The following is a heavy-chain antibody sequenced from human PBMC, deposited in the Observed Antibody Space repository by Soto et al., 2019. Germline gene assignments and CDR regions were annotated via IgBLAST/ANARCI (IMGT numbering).Heavy chain of an antibody. CDR3: ARSIYGDYGDYYYYYGMDV. V-gene: IGHV4-31*03. Sequence: QVQLQESGPGLVKPSQTLSLTCTVSGGSISSGGYYWSWIRQHPGKGLEWLGYIYYSGSTYYNPSLKSRVTISVVTSKNQFSLKLSSVTAADTAVYYCARSIYGDYGDYYYYYGMDVWAQGTTVTVSS. CDR1: GGSISSGGYY. CDR2: IYYSGST. D-gene: IGHD4-17*01. J-gene: IGHJ6*02.